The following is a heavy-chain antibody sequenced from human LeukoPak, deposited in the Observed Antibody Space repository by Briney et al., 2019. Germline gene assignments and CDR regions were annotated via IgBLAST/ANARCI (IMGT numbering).Heavy chain of an antibody. V-gene: IGHV3-33*01. CDR2: IWYDGSNK. J-gene: IGHJ5*02. CDR3: ARRYCSSTSCYFSNWFNP. D-gene: IGHD2-2*01. CDR1: GFIFSSYG. Sequence: GGSLRLSCAASGFIFSSYGMHWVRQAPGKGLEWVAVIWYDGSNKYYADSVKGRFTISRDNSKNTLYLQMNSLRAEDTAVYYCARRYCSSTSCYFSNWFNPWDQGTLVTVSS.